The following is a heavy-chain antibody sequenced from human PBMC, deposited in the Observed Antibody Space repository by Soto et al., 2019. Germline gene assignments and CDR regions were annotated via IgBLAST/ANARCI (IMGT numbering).Heavy chain of an antibody. CDR1: GGSFSGYY. J-gene: IGHJ4*02. D-gene: IGHD2-15*01. CDR2: INHSGST. Sequence: SGTLSLTCAVYGGSFSGYYWSWIRQPPGKGLEWIGEINHSGSTNYNPSLKSRVTISVDTPKNQFSLKLSSVTAADTAVYYCARGGGGNAGSYYWGQGTLVTVSA. CDR3: ARGGGGNAGSYY. V-gene: IGHV4-34*01.